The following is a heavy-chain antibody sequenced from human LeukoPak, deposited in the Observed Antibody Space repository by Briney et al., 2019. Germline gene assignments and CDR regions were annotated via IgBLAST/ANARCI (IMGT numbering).Heavy chain of an antibody. D-gene: IGHD2-2*01. J-gene: IGHJ3*02. CDR3: ARRGYNCSSTSCYSSGAFDI. V-gene: IGHV5-10-1*01. Sequence: GETLKISCKGSGYSFTSYWISWVRQMPGKGLEWMGRIDPSDSYTNYSSSLEGHVTISARKSITTAYLQWSSLKASDTAMYYCARRGYNCSSTSCYSSGAFDIWGQGTMVTVSS. CDR1: GYSFTSYW. CDR2: IDPSDSYT.